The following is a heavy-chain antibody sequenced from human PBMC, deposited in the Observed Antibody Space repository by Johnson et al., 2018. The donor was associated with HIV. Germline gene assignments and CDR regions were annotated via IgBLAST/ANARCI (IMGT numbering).Heavy chain of an antibody. D-gene: IGHD3-22*01. CDR1: GFTFSSYA. J-gene: IGHJ3*02. CDR2: ISYDGSNK. Sequence: QVQLVESGGGVVQPGRSLRLSCAASGFTFSSYAMHWVRQAPGKGLEWVAVISYDGSNKYYADSVKGRFTISIDNSKNTLYLQMNSLRAEDTAVYYCARGITWYYYDSSGYSSAFDIWGQGTMVTVSS. CDR3: ARGITWYYYDSSGYSSAFDI. V-gene: IGHV3-30-3*01.